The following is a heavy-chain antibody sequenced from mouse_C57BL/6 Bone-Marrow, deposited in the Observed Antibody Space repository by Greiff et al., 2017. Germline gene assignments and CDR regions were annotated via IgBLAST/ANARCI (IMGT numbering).Heavy chain of an antibody. CDR1: GYTFTSYD. V-gene: IGHV1-85*01. D-gene: IGHD2-5*01. Sequence: VQLQQSGPELVKPGASVKLSCKASGYTFTSYDINWVKQRPGQGLEWIGWIYPRDGSTKYNEKFKGKATLTVDTSSSTAYMELHSLTSEDSAVYFCARGGGYSNYCYWYFDVWGTGTTVTVSS. J-gene: IGHJ1*03. CDR2: IYPRDGST. CDR3: ARGGGYSNYCYWYFDV.